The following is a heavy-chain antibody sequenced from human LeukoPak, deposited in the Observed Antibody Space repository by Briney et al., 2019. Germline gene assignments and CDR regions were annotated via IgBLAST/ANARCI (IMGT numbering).Heavy chain of an antibody. V-gene: IGHV1-2*02. CDR1: GYTFTRYY. Sequence: ASVKVSCKASGYTFTRYYMHWVRQAPGQGLEGMGWINPNSGGTNYAQKFQGRVTITRDTSISTAYMELSRLRSDDTAVYYCAREVDTGIAVAGLPLPGYWGQGTLVTVSS. D-gene: IGHD6-19*01. CDR3: AREVDTGIAVAGLPLPGY. CDR2: INPNSGGT. J-gene: IGHJ4*02.